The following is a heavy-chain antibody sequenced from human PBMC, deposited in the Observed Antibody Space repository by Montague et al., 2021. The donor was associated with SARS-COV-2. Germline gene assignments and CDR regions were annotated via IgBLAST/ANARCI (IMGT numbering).Heavy chain of an antibody. CDR2: ISTLDSYI. V-gene: IGHV3-21*06. CDR3: ARGGYYGSGSLLDS. CDR1: GFAFSSYL. J-gene: IGHJ4*02. Sequence: SLRLSCAASGFAFSSYLMNWVRQAPGKGLEWVSSISTLDSYIYYADSVQGRITISRDDAKNSLFLQLSSLRVEDTAVYYCARGGYYGSGSLLDSWGQGTLVTVSS. D-gene: IGHD3-10*01.